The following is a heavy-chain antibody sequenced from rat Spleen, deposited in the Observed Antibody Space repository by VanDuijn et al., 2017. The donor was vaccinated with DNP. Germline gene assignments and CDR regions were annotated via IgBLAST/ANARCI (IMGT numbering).Heavy chain of an antibody. V-gene: IGHV5-46*01. CDR3: ARQRAIRYSSRIFAY. D-gene: IGHD1-2*01. CDR1: GFTFSSFP. Sequence: EVQLVESGGGLVQPGGSMKLSCAASGFTFSSFPMAWVRQAPTKGLEWVATISTSGGSTYYRDSVKGRFTISRDNAKSTLYLQMDSLRSEDTATYYFARQRAIRYSSRIFAYWGQGTLVTVSS. J-gene: IGHJ3*01. CDR2: ISTSGGST.